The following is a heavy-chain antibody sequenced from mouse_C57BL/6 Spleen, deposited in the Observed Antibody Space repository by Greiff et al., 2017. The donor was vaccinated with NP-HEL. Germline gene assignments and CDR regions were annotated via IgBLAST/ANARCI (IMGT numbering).Heavy chain of an antibody. J-gene: IGHJ4*01. CDR3: TTVVAHYYAMDY. D-gene: IGHD1-1*01. CDR1: GYTFTSYW. CDR2: IDPSDSYT. V-gene: IGHV1-50*01. Sequence: VQLQQSGAELVKPGASVKLSCKASGYTFTSYWMQWVKQRPGQGLEWIGEIDPSDSYTNYNQKFKGKATLTVDTSSSTAYMQLSSLTSEDSAVYYCTTVVAHYYAMDYWGQGTSVTVSS.